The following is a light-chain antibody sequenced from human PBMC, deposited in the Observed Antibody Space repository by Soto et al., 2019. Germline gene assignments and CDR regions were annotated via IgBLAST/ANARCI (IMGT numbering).Light chain of an antibody. V-gene: IGLV2-23*01. Sequence: QSALTQPASVSGSPGQSITISCTGTSSDVGSYNLVSWYQQHPGKAPKLMINEGSKRPSGVSNRFSGSKSGNTASLTISGLQAEDEADYSCCSYAGSSTWVFGGGTKLTVL. CDR3: CSYAGSSTWV. CDR1: SSDVGSYNL. J-gene: IGLJ3*02. CDR2: EGS.